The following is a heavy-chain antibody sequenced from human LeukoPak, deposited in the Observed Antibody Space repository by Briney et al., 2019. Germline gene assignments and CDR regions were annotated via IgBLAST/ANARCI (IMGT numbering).Heavy chain of an antibody. V-gene: IGHV4-34*01. CDR3: ARVPLAGSWFDP. CDR2: INHSGST. CDR1: GGSFSGYY. J-gene: IGHJ5*02. Sequence: PSETLSLTCAVYGGSFSGYYWSWIRQPPGKGLEWIGEINHSGSTNYNPSLKSRVTISVDTSKNQFSLKLSSVTAADTAVYYCARVPLAGSWFDPWGQGTLVTVSS.